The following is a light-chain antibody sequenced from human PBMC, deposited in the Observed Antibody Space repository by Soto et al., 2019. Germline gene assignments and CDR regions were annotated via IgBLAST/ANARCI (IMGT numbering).Light chain of an antibody. CDR3: QQRSNWPPI. J-gene: IGKJ4*01. Sequence: EIVLTQSPATLSLSPGERATLSCRASQSVSSYLAWYQQKPGQAPRLLIYDASNSATGIPARFSGSGSWTDFTLTISSLEPEDLAVYYCQQRSNWPPIFGGGTKVEIK. CDR1: QSVSSY. CDR2: DAS. V-gene: IGKV3-11*01.